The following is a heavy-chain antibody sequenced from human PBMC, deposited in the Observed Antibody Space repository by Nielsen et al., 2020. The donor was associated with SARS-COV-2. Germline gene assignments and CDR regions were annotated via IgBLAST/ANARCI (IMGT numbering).Heavy chain of an antibody. CDR3: ARGRWGPSRLLNYYQYAMDV. Sequence: SETLSLTCTVSGDSISSLYWSWIRQPPGKGLEWIGYFYNSGISNYNPSLENRVTISVDTSKNQFSLRLSSVTAADTAVYYCARGRWGPSRLLNYYQYAMDVWGQGTTVTVSS. CDR2: FYNSGIS. J-gene: IGHJ6*02. D-gene: IGHD7-27*01. CDR1: GDSISSLY. V-gene: IGHV4-59*11.